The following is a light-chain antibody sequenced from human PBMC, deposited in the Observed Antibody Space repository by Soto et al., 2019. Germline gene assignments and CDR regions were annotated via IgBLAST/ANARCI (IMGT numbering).Light chain of an antibody. CDR2: TND. Sequence: HSVLTQPPSASGIPGQRVTISCSGSSSNIGSKTVSWYQQLPGTAPKVLIYTNDQRPSGVPDRFSGSKSGTSASLAISGLQSEDEAEYYCAAWDNSLSGVVFGGGTKVTVL. CDR1: SSNIGSKT. CDR3: AAWDNSLSGVV. J-gene: IGLJ2*01. V-gene: IGLV1-44*01.